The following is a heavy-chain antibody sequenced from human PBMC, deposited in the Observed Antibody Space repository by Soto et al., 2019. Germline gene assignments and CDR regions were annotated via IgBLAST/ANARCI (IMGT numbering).Heavy chain of an antibody. V-gene: IGHV1-8*01. CDR2: MNPNSGNT. J-gene: IGHJ6*03. D-gene: IGHD2-2*01. CDR1: GYTFTSYD. Sequence: QVQLVQSGAEVKKPGASVKVSCKASGYTFTSYDINWVRQATGQGLEWMGWMNPNSGNTGYAQKFQARVTMTRNTSISTAYMELSSLRSEDTAVYYCAIALLRGARGRYCSSTSCPYYMDVWGKGSTVTVSS. CDR3: AIALLRGARGRYCSSTSCPYYMDV.